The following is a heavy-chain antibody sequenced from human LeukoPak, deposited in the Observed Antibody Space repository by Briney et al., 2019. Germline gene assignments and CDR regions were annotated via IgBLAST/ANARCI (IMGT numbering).Heavy chain of an antibody. Sequence: SVKVSCKASGDTFSSYAISWVRQAPGQGLEWMGGIIPIFGTANYAQKFQGRVTITADKSTSTAYMELSSLRSEDTAVYYCARSMVRGEGYYYYGMDVWGKGTTVTVSS. D-gene: IGHD3-10*01. CDR1: GDTFSSYA. CDR3: ARSMVRGEGYYYYGMDV. V-gene: IGHV1-69*06. J-gene: IGHJ6*04. CDR2: IIPIFGTA.